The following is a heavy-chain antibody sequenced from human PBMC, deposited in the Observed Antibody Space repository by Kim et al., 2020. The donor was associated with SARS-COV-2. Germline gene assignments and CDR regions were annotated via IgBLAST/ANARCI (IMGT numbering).Heavy chain of an antibody. J-gene: IGHJ4*02. D-gene: IGHD3-16*01. CDR3: ARDWGDYYFDY. CDR1: GFTVSSNY. V-gene: IGHV3-66*01. CDR2: IYSGGST. Sequence: GGSLRLSCAASGFTVSSNYMSWVRQAPGKGLEWVSVIYSGGSTYYADSVKARFTISRDNSKNTLYLQMNSLRAEDTAVYYCARDWGDYYFDYWGQGTLVTVSS.